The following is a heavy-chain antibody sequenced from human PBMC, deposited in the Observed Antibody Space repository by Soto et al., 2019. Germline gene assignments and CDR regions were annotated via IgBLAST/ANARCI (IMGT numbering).Heavy chain of an antibody. J-gene: IGHJ1*01. CDR1: GFTFRSYV. V-gene: IGHV3-30*19. D-gene: IGHD3-16*01. CDR3: ARWGTTGGLDV. CDR2: TSYDGSDK. Sequence: QVQLVESGGGVVQPGTSLRVSCVGSGFTFRSYVIHWVRQAPGKGLEWVALTSYDGSDKYYGDSVRGRFTISRDNSRNTVDLQMDRLSLEDTALYYCARWGTTGGLDVWGQGTLVSVSS.